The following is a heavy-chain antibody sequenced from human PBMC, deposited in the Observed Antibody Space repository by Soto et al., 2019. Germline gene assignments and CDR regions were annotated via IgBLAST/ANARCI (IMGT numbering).Heavy chain of an antibody. CDR3: ASLSAPDDF. D-gene: IGHD6-25*01. V-gene: IGHV3-74*01. J-gene: IGHJ4*02. Sequence: EVLLVESGGGLVQPGVSMRLACAASGLTLSHYWMHWVRQVPGKGLVWVAEISNDERNIRTSYADSVKGRFTVSRDDAKNTLYLQMNSLRGDDTAVYYCASLSAPDDFWGQGAQVTVSS. CDR1: GLTLSHYW. CDR2: ISNDERNI.